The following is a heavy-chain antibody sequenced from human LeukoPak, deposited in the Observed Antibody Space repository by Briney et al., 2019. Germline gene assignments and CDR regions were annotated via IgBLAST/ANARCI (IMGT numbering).Heavy chain of an antibody. J-gene: IGHJ4*02. D-gene: IGHD1-1*01. CDR1: GYTFTSYY. V-gene: IGHV1-46*03. CDR3: ARGKLERRSRRYFDY. CDR2: INPSGGST. Sequence: ASVKVPCMASGYTFTSYYMHWVRQAPGQGLEWMGIINPSGGSTSYAQKFQGRVTMTRDTSTSTVYMELSSLRSEDTAVYYCARGKLERRSRRYFDYWGQGTLVTVSS.